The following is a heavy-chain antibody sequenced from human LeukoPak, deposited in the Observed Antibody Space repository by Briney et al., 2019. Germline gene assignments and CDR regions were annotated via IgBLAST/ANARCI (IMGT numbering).Heavy chain of an antibody. Sequence: PSETLSLTCTVSGGSISSYYWSWIRQPPGKGLEWIGYIYYSGSTNYNPSLKSRVTISVDTSKNQFSLKLSSVTAADTAVYYCARDTARLTAFDIWGQGTMVTVSS. CDR2: IYYSGST. CDR1: GGSISSYY. CDR3: ARDTARLTAFDI. V-gene: IGHV4-59*01. J-gene: IGHJ3*02. D-gene: IGHD4/OR15-4a*01.